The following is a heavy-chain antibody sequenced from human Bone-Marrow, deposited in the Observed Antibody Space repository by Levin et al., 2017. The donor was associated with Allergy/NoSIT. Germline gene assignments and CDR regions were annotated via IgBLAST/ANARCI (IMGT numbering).Heavy chain of an antibody. D-gene: IGHD3-9*01. CDR1: GFTFGDYV. J-gene: IGHJ3*02. CDR3: TRLVTGNAIDI. Sequence: SCTASGFTFGDYVMSWFRQAPGKGLEWVSFIRSKTSGETIEYAASVRGRFTISRDDSKSIAYLQMNSLKTEDTAFYYCTRLVTGNAIDIWGQGTMVTVSS. CDR2: IRSKTSGETI. V-gene: IGHV3-49*03.